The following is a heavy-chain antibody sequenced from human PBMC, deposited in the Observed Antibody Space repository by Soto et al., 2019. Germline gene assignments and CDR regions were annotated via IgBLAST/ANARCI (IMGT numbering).Heavy chain of an antibody. V-gene: IGHV1-46*01. Sequence: QVQLVQSGAEVEKPGVSVKLSCKASGYTFVNYYIHWVRQAPGQGLEWMGMINPAGGNTAYAQKVQGRVTMTRDTSTSTVYMELTSLRSEDTAVYYCARGDVTSWYFLLLWGPGTLVTVSS. CDR2: INPAGGNT. D-gene: IGHD2-2*01. CDR1: GYTFVNYY. J-gene: IGHJ4*02. CDR3: ARGDVTSWYFLLL.